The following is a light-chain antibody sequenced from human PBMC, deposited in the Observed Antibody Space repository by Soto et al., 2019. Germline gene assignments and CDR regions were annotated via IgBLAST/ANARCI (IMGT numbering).Light chain of an antibody. J-gene: IGLJ1*01. V-gene: IGLV2-14*01. Sequence: QSALTQPASVSGSPGQSITISCTGASSDVGGYNYVSWYQLHPGKAPKLMIYDVSNRPSGVSNRFSGSKSANTASLTISGLQAEDEADYYCSSYTSSTTLFGTGTKLTVL. CDR2: DVS. CDR1: SSDVGGYNY. CDR3: SSYTSSTTL.